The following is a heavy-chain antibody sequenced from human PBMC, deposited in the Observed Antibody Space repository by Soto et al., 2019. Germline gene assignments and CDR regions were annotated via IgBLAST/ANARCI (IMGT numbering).Heavy chain of an antibody. CDR1: GFTFSNYW. CDR3: ARGGLHAYYRDN. J-gene: IGHJ4*02. V-gene: IGHV3-74*01. D-gene: IGHD3-16*01. CDR2: INSDGTTT. Sequence: EVQLVESGGGLVQPGGSLRLSCAASGFTFSNYWMHWVRQTPGEGLVWVSRINSDGTTTNYADSVKGRFTVSRDNAKNTLYLQMNSLRTEETAIYYCARGGLHAYYRDNLGQGTLVTVSS.